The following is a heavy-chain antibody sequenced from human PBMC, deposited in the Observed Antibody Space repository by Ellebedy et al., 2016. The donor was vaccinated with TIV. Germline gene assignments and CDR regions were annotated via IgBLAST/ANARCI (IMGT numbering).Heavy chain of an antibody. CDR2: VVGSSGST. J-gene: IGHJ6*02. Sequence: GESLKISCAASGFTFDDYAMHWVRQAPGKGLEWVSNVVGSSGSTFYADSVKGRFTISRDNPKNTLYLQMNSLRAEDTAVYYCAKDVSIGATQSFYGMDVWGQGTTVTVSS. CDR1: GFTFDDYA. V-gene: IGHV3-23*01. D-gene: IGHD1-26*01. CDR3: AKDVSIGATQSFYGMDV.